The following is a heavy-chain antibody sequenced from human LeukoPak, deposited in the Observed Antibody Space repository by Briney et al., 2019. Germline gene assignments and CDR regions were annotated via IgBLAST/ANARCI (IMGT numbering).Heavy chain of an antibody. CDR3: ARLPPSVFGVGTGDFDY. V-gene: IGHV3-30*03. J-gene: IGHJ4*02. CDR1: GFTFSTYG. CDR2: ISYDGSKT. Sequence: PGKSLRLSCEVSGFTFSTYGMYWVRQAPGKGLESVAVISYDGSKTYYADSVKGRSTISRDNPKNTVYLQLNSLTSDDTAVYYCARLPPSVFGVGTGDFDYWGRGPLVTVSS. D-gene: IGHD2-8*02.